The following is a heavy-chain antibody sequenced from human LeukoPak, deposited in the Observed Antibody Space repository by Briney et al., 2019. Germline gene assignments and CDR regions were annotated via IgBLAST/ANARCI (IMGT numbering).Heavy chain of an antibody. J-gene: IGHJ5*02. Sequence: GASVTVSCKVSGYTLTELSMHWVRQAPGKGLEWMGGFDPEDGETIYAQKFQGRVTMTEDTSTDTAYMELSSLRSEDTAVYYCATDQGYYYGSGSHGWFDPWGQGTLVTVSS. D-gene: IGHD3-10*01. CDR3: ATDQGYYYGSGSHGWFDP. CDR1: GYTLTELS. V-gene: IGHV1-24*01. CDR2: FDPEDGET.